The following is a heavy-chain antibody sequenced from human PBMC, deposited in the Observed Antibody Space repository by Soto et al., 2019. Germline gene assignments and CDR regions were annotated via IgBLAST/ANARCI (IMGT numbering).Heavy chain of an antibody. CDR2: TSYDGSDK. CDR1: GFTFRSYV. J-gene: IGHJ1*01. CDR3: ARWGTTGGLDV. V-gene: IGHV3-30*19. D-gene: IGHD3-16*01. Sequence: QVQLVESGGGVVQPGTSLRVSCVGSGFTFRSYVIYWVRQAPGKGLEWVALTSYDGSDKYYGDSVRGRFTISRDNSRNTVDLQMDSLRLEDTALYYCARWGTTGGLDVWGQGTLVSVSS.